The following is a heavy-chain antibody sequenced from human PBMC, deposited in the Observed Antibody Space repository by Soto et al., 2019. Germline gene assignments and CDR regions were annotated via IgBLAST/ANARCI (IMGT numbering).Heavy chain of an antibody. CDR1: GGSFSGYY. V-gene: IGHV4-34*01. Sequence: QVQLQQWGAGLLKPSETLSLTCAVYGGSFSGYYWSWIRQPPGKGLEWIGEINHSGSTNYNPSLKSRGTISVDTSKHQFSLKLSYVTAADTAVYYCASRPLRSYYGSGSYWAYFDYWGQGTLVTVSS. J-gene: IGHJ4*02. CDR2: INHSGST. CDR3: ASRPLRSYYGSGSYWAYFDY. D-gene: IGHD3-10*01.